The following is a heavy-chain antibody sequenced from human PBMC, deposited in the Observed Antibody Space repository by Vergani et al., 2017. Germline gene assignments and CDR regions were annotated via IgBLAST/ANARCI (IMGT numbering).Heavy chain of an antibody. CDR1: ESTFSDYN. Sequence: QVQLMQSGPVMKKPGGSMKVSCQASESTFSDYNIHWVRQAPGQGLQWMGWISPNTGDTDSLQRFQDRVTMTIDASTKTVYLKMTRLTSDDTAIYYCAQSWNFGRRDWFDSWGPGTLVTVSS. V-gene: IGHV1-2*02. CDR3: AQSWNFGRRDWFDS. D-gene: IGHD3-10*01. CDR2: ISPNTGDT. J-gene: IGHJ5*01.